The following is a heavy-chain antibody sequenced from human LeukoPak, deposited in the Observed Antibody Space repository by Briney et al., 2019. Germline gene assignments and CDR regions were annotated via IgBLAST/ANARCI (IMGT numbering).Heavy chain of an antibody. V-gene: IGHV3-7*01. Sequence: GGSLRLSCVASGFSFSTYWMNWIRQAPGKGLEWVANINPDGRTTNYVDSVKGRFTISRDNAKSSLYLQMNSLRAEDTAVYYCATDRGYLTFGYWGQGTLVTVSS. CDR2: INPDGRTT. J-gene: IGHJ4*02. CDR3: ATDRGYLTFGY. D-gene: IGHD1-1*01. CDR1: GFSFSTYW.